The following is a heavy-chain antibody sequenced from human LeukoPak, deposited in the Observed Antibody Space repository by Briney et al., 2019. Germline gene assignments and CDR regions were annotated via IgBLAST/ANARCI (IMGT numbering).Heavy chain of an antibody. CDR3: VRDGGVSGYDLLDY. J-gene: IGHJ4*02. CDR2: INQDGSKE. D-gene: IGHD5-12*01. V-gene: IGHV3-7*01. CDR1: GFTFSNYW. Sequence: GGSLRLSCAASGFTFSNYWMTWVRQPPGKGLDWVAHINQDGSKEYYMDSVKARFTISRDNAKNSLSLQMNSLRAEDTAVYYCVRDGGVSGYDLLDYWGQGTLVTVSS.